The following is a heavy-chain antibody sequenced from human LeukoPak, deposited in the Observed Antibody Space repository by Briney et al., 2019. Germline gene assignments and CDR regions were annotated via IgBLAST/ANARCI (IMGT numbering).Heavy chain of an antibody. Sequence: SETLSLTFIVSGGSIRGYYWSWIRQPPGKGLEWIGYIYSSGSTNYNPSLKSRVTMSVDTYKNQFSLKVSSVTAADTAVYYCARVFDSGSQAYFYYMDVWGKGTTVTIFS. CDR3: ARVFDSGSQAYFYYMDV. V-gene: IGHV4-59*01. D-gene: IGHD3-10*01. CDR1: GGSIRGYY. CDR2: IYSSGST. J-gene: IGHJ6*03.